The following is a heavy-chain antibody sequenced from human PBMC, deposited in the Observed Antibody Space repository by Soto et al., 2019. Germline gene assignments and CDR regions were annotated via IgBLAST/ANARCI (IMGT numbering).Heavy chain of an antibody. CDR3: SRAYDAFWGSPLDY. D-gene: IGHD3-16*01. V-gene: IGHV3-49*03. CDR2: IRSKAYGGTT. Sequence: GGSLRLSCIASGFTFRDYAMHWFRQAPGKGLEWVAFIRSKAYGGTTEHAASVKGRFTISRDDSKSIAFLQMNSLKTEDTALYYCSRAYDAFWGSPLDYWGQGALVTVSS. J-gene: IGHJ4*02. CDR1: GFTFRDYA.